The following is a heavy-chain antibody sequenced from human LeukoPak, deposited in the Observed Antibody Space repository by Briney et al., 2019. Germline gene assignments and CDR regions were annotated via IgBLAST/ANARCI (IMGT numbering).Heavy chain of an antibody. J-gene: IGHJ4*02. CDR1: GGSISSYY. CDR3: ARIQSLLWFGESIYFDY. Sequence: SETLSLTCTVSGGSISSYYWSWIRQPPGKGLEWIGYIYYSGSTNYIPSLKSRVTISVDTSKNQFSLKLSSVTAADTAVYYCARIQSLLWFGESIYFDYWGQGTLVTVSS. V-gene: IGHV4-59*01. CDR2: IYYSGST. D-gene: IGHD3-10*01.